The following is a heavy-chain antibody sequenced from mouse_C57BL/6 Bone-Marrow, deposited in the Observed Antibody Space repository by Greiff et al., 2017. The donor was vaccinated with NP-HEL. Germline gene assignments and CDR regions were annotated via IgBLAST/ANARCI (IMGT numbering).Heavy chain of an antibody. CDR3: ARFPHYGNYMYYAMDY. Sequence: VQLQHSVAELVRPGASVKLSCTASGFNIKNTYMHWVKQRPEQGLEWIGRIDPANGNTKYAPKFQGKATITADTSSNTAYLQLSSLTSEDTAIYCCARFPHYGNYMYYAMDYWEQGTSVTVSS. J-gene: IGHJ4*01. CDR1: GFNIKNTY. CDR2: IDPANGNT. V-gene: IGHV14-3*01. D-gene: IGHD2-1*01.